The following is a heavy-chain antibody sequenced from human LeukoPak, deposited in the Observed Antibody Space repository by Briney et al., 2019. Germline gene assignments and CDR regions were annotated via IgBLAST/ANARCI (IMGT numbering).Heavy chain of an antibody. CDR3: ARGRYSGSYDD. Sequence: SGGSLRLSCAASGFTFSLYEMNWVRQAPGKGLEWVSYISSTGTTIYYADSVKGRFTIPRDNAKNSLHLQMNSLRAEDTAVYYCARGRYSGSYDDWGQGTLVTVSS. J-gene: IGHJ4*02. CDR2: ISSTGTTI. CDR1: GFTFSLYE. V-gene: IGHV3-48*03. D-gene: IGHD1-26*01.